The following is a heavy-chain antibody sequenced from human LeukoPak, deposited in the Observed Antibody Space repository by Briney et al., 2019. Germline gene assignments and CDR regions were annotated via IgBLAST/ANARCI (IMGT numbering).Heavy chain of an antibody. D-gene: IGHD3-22*01. Sequence: GGSLRLSCTASGFTFSGYSMNWIRQAPGKGLEWVSPFGTRSTSIYHAGSVKGRFAISRDNAKNLLYLQVNSLRAEDTALYYCAREVSEGFDFWGRGTLVTVSS. CDR1: GFTFSGYS. CDR3: AREVSEGFDF. CDR2: FGTRSTSI. J-gene: IGHJ4*02. V-gene: IGHV3-21*01.